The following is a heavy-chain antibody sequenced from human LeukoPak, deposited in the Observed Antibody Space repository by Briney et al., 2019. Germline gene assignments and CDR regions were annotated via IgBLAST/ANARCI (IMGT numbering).Heavy chain of an antibody. CDR1: GFTFTSYG. V-gene: IGHV3-33*01. J-gene: IGHJ4*02. D-gene: IGHD3-16*02. CDR3: ARENPRYDYIWGSYLPFDY. Sequence: GGSLKLSCAASGFTFTSYGINWVRQATGQGLEWVAVMRHDGSNKYYADTVQGRFTMTRDNSINTAYLELNSLRSEDTAVYYCARENPRYDYIWGSYLPFDYWGQGTMVTVSS. CDR2: MRHDGSNK.